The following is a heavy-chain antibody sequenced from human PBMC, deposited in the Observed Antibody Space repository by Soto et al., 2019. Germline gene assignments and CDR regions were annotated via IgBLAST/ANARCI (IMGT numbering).Heavy chain of an antibody. J-gene: IGHJ6*02. CDR1: GYTFTSYY. CDR2: INPSGGST. D-gene: IGHD2-2*01. V-gene: IGHV1-46*01. Sequence: ASVKVSCKASGYTFTSYYMHWVRQAPGQGLERMGIINPSGGSTSYAQKFQGGVTMTRDTSTSTVYMELSSLRSEDTAVYYCARDGSTSFYYYYGMDVWGQGTTVTVSS. CDR3: ARDGSTSFYYYYGMDV.